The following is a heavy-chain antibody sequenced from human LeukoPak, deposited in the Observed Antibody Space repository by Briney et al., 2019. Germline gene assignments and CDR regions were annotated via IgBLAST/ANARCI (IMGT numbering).Heavy chain of an antibody. CDR3: ARDFEAHDLRPIGY. D-gene: IGHD3-3*01. Sequence: TGGSLRLSCAASGFTFGSYAMHWVRQAPGKGLEWVAVISYGGDNKYYADSVKGRFTISRDNSKNTLYLQMNSLRAEDTAVYYCARDFEAHDLRPIGYWGQGTLVTVSS. CDR2: ISYGGDNK. J-gene: IGHJ4*02. V-gene: IGHV3-30*01. CDR1: GFTFGSYA.